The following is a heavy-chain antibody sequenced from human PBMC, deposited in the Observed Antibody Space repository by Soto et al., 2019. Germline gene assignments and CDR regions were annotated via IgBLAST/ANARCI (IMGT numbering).Heavy chain of an antibody. D-gene: IGHD6-19*01. CDR2: ISAYSGHT. CDR3: ARRPHLADNVELDY. Sequence: QVQLVQSGAEVKKPGASVTVSCKASGYTFTNYGINWVRQAPGQGFEWMGWISAYSGHTNYAQKLQDRVTMTTHTSTSTAYMELRSLRSDDTAVYYCARRPHLADNVELDYWGQGTLVTVSS. V-gene: IGHV1-18*01. J-gene: IGHJ4*02. CDR1: GYTFTNYG.